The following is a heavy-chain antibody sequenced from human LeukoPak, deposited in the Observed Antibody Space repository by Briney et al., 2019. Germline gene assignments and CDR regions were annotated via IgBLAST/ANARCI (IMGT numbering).Heavy chain of an antibody. CDR2: IYYTGNT. V-gene: IGHV4-59*01. CDR1: GGPISSYH. D-gene: IGHD5-24*01. Sequence: SETLSLTCTVSGGPISSYHWSWIRQPPGKGLEWIGFIYYTGNTEYSPSLKSRVTLSLDTSKNHFSLKLRSVTAADTAVYFCARDNYLNPRVMDVWGKGTTVTVSS. CDR3: ARDNYLNPRVMDV. J-gene: IGHJ6*03.